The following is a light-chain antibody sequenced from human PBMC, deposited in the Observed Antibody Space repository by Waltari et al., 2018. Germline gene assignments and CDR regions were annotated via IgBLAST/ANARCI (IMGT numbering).Light chain of an antibody. CDR2: VNSDGSH. CDR1: SGHSPTI. CDR3: QTGGHGTWV. J-gene: IGLJ3*02. V-gene: IGLV4-69*01. Sequence: QLVLTQSPSASASLGASVKLTCTLSSGHSPTIIPWHQQQPEKGPRYLMKVNSDGSHSKGDQIPDRFSGSSSGAEHYLTISSLQSEDEADYYCQTGGHGTWVFGGGTKLTVL.